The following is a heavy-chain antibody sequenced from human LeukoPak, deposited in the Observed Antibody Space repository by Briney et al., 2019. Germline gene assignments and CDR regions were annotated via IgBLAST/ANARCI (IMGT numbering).Heavy chain of an antibody. CDR2: IYYRGST. D-gene: IGHD4-17*01. Sequence: SETLSLTCTVSGGSISSYYWSWIRQPPGKGLEWIGYIYYRGSTYYSPSLKSRVTISLDTSKNQFSLNLDSVTAADTAVYYCAKARDYEVGFDPWGQGTLVTVSS. J-gene: IGHJ5*02. CDR3: AKARDYEVGFDP. V-gene: IGHV4-59*06. CDR1: GGSISSYY.